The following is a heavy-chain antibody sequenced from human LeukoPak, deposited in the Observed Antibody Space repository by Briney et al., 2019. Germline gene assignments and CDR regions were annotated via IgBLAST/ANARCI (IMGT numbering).Heavy chain of an antibody. CDR3: ARGGSGSYLSYYFDH. D-gene: IGHD1-26*01. CDR2: IYYSGST. Sequence: SETLSLTCTVSGGSISSYYWSWIRQPPGKGLEWIGYIYYSGSTNYNPSLKSRVTISVDTSKNQFSLKLSSVTAADTAVYYCARGGSGSYLSYYFDHWGQGTLVTVSS. J-gene: IGHJ4*02. V-gene: IGHV4-59*01. CDR1: GGSISSYY.